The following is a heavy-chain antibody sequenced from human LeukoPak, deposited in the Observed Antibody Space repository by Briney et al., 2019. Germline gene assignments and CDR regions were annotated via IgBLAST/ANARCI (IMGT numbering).Heavy chain of an antibody. D-gene: IGHD3-10*01. Sequence: SETLSLTCTVSGGSISSSSYYWGWIRQPPGEGLEWIGYIYYSGSTNYNPSLKSRVTISVDTSKNQFSLKLSSVTAADTAVYYCARHSGGGLWFGESAIGYWGQGTLVTVSS. CDR3: ARHSGGGLWFGESAIGY. J-gene: IGHJ4*02. CDR1: GGSISSSSYY. CDR2: IYYSGST. V-gene: IGHV4-61*05.